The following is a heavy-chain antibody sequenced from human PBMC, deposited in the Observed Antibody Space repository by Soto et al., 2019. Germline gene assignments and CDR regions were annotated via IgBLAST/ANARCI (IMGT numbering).Heavy chain of an antibody. D-gene: IGHD2-15*01. CDR2: ISSSAYTI. CDR3: ARGLVVAGTRGPLDY. J-gene: IGHJ4*02. V-gene: IGHV3-11*01. Sequence: QVQLVESGGGLVKPGGSLRLSSAASGFRFGDYYMSWIRQAPGKGLEWVSYISSSAYTIYYAASVEGRFTISRDNAKNSLFLQMNSLRADDTAVYYCARGLVVAGTRGPLDYWGPGILVTVSS. CDR1: GFRFGDYY.